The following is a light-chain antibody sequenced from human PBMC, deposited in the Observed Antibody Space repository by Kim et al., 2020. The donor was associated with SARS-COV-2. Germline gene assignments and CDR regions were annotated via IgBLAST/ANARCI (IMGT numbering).Light chain of an antibody. CDR1: QNVGSD. Sequence: EIVMTQSPATLSVSPGERATLSCRASQNVGSDLAWYQHKPGQAPRLLISGASTRATGIPDRLSGSGSGTEFTLTISSLQSEDSAVYYCQQYYIWFSFGQGTKLEI. CDR2: GAS. V-gene: IGKV3-15*01. CDR3: QQYYIWFS. J-gene: IGKJ2*03.